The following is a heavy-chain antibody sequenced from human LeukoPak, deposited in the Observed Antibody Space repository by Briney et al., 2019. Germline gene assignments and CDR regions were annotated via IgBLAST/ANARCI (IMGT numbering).Heavy chain of an antibody. V-gene: IGHV3-53*01. J-gene: IGHJ3*02. CDR2: IYSGGAT. CDR3: ARDDNAFDI. CDR1: GFIVSDNY. Sequence: PGGSLRLSCAASGFIVSDNYMAWVRQAPGKGLEWVSLIYSGGATHYAASVRGRFTISRDNPRNTLYLQMDSLRDEDTALYYCARDDNAFDIWGQGTMVTASS.